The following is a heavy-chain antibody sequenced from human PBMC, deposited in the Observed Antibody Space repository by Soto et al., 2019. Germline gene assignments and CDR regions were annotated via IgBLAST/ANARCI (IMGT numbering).Heavy chain of an antibody. Sequence: ESGGGLVQPGGSLRLSCAASTFTFSNYWMTWVRQAPGKGLEWVANINHDGTGKYYVDSVKGRFTISRDNAKNSLYLEINSLRVEDTAVYYCARDQDAFDIWGQGTMVIVSS. CDR2: INHDGTGK. CDR1: TFTFSNYW. CDR3: ARDQDAFDI. J-gene: IGHJ3*02. V-gene: IGHV3-7*01.